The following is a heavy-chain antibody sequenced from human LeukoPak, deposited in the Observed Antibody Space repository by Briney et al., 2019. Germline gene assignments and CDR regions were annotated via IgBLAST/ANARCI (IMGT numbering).Heavy chain of an antibody. J-gene: IGHJ4*02. Sequence: AASVKVSCKASGGTFSSYAISWVRQAPGQGLEWMGGIIPIFGTANYAQKFQGRVTITTDESTSTAYMKLSSLRSEDTAVYYCARGPLTGDMSYYFDYWGQGTLVTVSS. V-gene: IGHV1-69*05. CDR3: ARGPLTGDMSYYFDY. D-gene: IGHD7-27*01. CDR2: IIPIFGTA. CDR1: GGTFSSYA.